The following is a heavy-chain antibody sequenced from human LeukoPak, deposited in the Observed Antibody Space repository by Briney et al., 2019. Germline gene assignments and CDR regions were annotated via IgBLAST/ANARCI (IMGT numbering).Heavy chain of an antibody. J-gene: IGHJ3*02. CDR3: ARDLKRRVYYDSSGSDDAFDI. CDR2: ISSSSSYI. D-gene: IGHD3-22*01. Sequence: GGSLRLSRAASGFTFSSYSMNWVRQAPGKGLEWVSSISSSSSYIYYADSVKGRFTVSRDNAKNSLYLQMNSLRAEDTAVYYCARDLKRRVYYDSSGSDDAFDIWGQGTMVTVSS. CDR1: GFTFSSYS. V-gene: IGHV3-21*01.